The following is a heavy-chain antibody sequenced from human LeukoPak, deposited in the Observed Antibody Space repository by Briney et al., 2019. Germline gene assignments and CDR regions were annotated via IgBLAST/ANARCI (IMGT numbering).Heavy chain of an antibody. Sequence: GGSLRLSCAASGFTFSSYSMNWVRQAPGKGLEWVSSISSSSYIYYADSVKGRFTISRDNAKNSLYLQMNSLRAEDTAVYYCARGSDYYGSGSNTRCDYWGQGTLVTVSS. CDR3: ARGSDYYGSGSNTRCDY. CDR1: GFTFSSYS. CDR2: ISSSSYI. J-gene: IGHJ4*02. V-gene: IGHV3-21*01. D-gene: IGHD3-10*01.